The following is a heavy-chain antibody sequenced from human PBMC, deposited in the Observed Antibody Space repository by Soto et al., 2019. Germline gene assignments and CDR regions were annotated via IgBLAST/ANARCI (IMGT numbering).Heavy chain of an antibody. CDR1: GGSISSGGYY. J-gene: IGHJ3*02. CDR3: ARDLYCGGDCYSGFYAFDI. D-gene: IGHD2-21*02. CDR2: IYYSGST. V-gene: IGHV4-31*03. Sequence: SETLSLTCTVSGGSISSGGYYWSWIRQHPGKGLEWIGYIYYSGSTYYNPSLKSRVTISVDTSKNQFSLKLSSVTAADTAVYYCARDLYCGGDCYSGFYAFDIWGQGTMVTVSS.